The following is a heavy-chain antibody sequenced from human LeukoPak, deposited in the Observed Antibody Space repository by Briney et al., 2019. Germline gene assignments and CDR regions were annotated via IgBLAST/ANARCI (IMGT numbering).Heavy chain of an antibody. CDR1: GFTFSSYG. V-gene: IGHV3-30*02. CDR3: AKDRGWWTYFDY. CDR2: IWCDGSNK. J-gene: IGHJ4*02. D-gene: IGHD6-19*01. Sequence: GGSLRLSCAASGFTFSSYGMHWVRQAPGRGLEWVAFIWCDGSNKYYADSVKGRFTISRDNSKNTLYLQMNSLRAEDTAVYYCAKDRGWWTYFDYWGQGTLVTVSS.